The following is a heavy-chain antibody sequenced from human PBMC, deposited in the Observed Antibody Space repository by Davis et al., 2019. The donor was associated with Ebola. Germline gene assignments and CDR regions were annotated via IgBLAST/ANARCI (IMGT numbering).Heavy chain of an antibody. CDR2: INDIGGNP. J-gene: IGHJ3*01. CDR3: AREMRGLGALDL. V-gene: IGHV3-23*01. Sequence: GSLRLSCTASGFTFSSYAMSWVRQAPGKGLQWVSGINDIGGNPQHADSVKGRFTISRDNSKNMLFLQMNSLRVEDTAVYYCAREMRGLGALDLWGQGTMVAVSS. CDR1: GFTFSSYA. D-gene: IGHD3-16*01.